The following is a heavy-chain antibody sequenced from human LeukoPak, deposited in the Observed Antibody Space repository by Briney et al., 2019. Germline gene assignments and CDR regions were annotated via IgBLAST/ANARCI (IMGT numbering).Heavy chain of an antibody. J-gene: IGHJ4*02. CDR1: GASVSINSAA. CDR3: ARGSGGSLDY. Sequence: TLSLTCAISGASVSINSAAWNWSWLSPPSGLEWLGRAYYRSKWYNDYAVSVKSRITINPDTSKNQFSLQLNSVTPEDTAVYYCARGSGGSLDYWGQGTLVTVSS. CDR2: AYYRSKWYN. V-gene: IGHV6-1*01. D-gene: IGHD3-16*01.